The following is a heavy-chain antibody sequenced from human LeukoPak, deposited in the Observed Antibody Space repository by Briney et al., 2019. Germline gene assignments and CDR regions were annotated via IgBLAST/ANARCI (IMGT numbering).Heavy chain of an antibody. V-gene: IGHV3-23*01. CDR1: GLTFSSYG. CDR3: ARREGYGAYDI. CDR2: ISGSGGST. D-gene: IGHD5-24*01. J-gene: IGHJ3*02. Sequence: GGTLRLSCAASGLTFSSYGMSWVRQAPGKGLEWVSAISGSGGSTYYADSVKGRFTISRDNSKNTLYLQMNSLRAEDTAVYYCARREGYGAYDIWGQGTMVTVSS.